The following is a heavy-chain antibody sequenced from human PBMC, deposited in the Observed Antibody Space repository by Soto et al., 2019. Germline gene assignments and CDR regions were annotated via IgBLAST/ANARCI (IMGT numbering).Heavy chain of an antibody. CDR2: IYYSGST. J-gene: IGHJ5*02. CDR1: GGNIGSSSYY. Sequence: SETHSLTSTVSGGNIGSSSYYWGWIRQPPGKGLEWIGSIYYSGSTYYNPSLKSRVTISVDTSKNQFSLKLSSVTAADTAVYYCARGPRPDYYGSGSYNWFDPWGQGTLVTVSS. D-gene: IGHD3-10*01. CDR3: ARGPRPDYYGSGSYNWFDP. V-gene: IGHV4-39*01.